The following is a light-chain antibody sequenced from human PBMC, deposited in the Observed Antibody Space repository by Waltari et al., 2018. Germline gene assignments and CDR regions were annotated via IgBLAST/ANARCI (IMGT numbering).Light chain of an antibody. CDR3: QQYNTYPLT. CDR1: QYISSW. V-gene: IGKV1-5*03. J-gene: IGKJ5*01. Sequence: DIQMTQSPSTLSASVGDRVTITCRASQYISSWLAWYQQKPGKAPKLLIYKASILESGDPSRFRCSESGTEFTLTISSLQPDDFATYYCQQYNTYPLTFGQGTRLEI. CDR2: KAS.